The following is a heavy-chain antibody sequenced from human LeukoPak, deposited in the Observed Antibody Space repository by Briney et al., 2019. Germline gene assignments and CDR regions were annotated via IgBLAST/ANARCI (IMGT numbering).Heavy chain of an antibody. CDR3: AKGIPFGELSVGMDV. CDR1: GFTFSSYG. J-gene: IGHJ6*02. V-gene: IGHV3-30*18. Sequence: GGSLRLSCAASGFTFSSYGMHRVRQAPGKGLEWVAVISYDGSNKYYAASVKGRFTISRDNSKNTLYLQMNSLRAEDTAVYYCAKGIPFGELSVGMDVWGQGTTVTVYS. D-gene: IGHD3-10*01. CDR2: ISYDGSNK.